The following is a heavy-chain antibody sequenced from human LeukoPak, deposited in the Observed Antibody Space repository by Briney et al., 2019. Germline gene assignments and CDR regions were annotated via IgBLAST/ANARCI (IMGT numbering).Heavy chain of an antibody. CDR1: GGSISSGGYY. D-gene: IGHD3-22*01. CDR2: IYYSGST. V-gene: IGHV4-31*03. J-gene: IGHJ4*02. Sequence: SETLSLTCTVSGGSISSGGYYWSWIRQHPGKGLEWIGYIYYSGSTYYNPSLKSRVTISVDTSKNPFSLKLSSVTAADTAVYYCATFYDSSGYYHDYWGQGPWSPSPQ. CDR3: ATFYDSSGYYHDY.